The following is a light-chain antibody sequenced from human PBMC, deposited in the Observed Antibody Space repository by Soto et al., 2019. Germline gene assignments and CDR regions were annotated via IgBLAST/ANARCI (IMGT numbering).Light chain of an antibody. Sequence: ETVLTQSPATLSVSPGARATLSCWASRSVSRDLAWYQQKPGQVPRLLLYGASTRASGIPARFSGSGSGTEFTLTISSLQSEDFAVYYCQHYNNWPWTFGQGTKVEI. CDR3: QHYNNWPWT. CDR1: RSVSRD. CDR2: GAS. V-gene: IGKV3-15*01. J-gene: IGKJ1*01.